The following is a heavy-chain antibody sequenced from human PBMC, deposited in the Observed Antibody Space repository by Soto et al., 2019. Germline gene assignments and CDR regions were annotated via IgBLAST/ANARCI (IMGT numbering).Heavy chain of an antibody. Sequence: SLRLSCAGSGFTFSSYWMSWVRQAPGKGLEWVSNIKQDGSEKYYVESVKGRFNISRDKAKNSLYLQMNSLRAEDTAVYYCARAVAADAFDXWGQGTMVTVS. CDR2: IKQDGSEK. J-gene: IGHJ3*02. CDR1: GFTFSSYW. V-gene: IGHV3-7*01. CDR3: ARAVAADAFDX. D-gene: IGHD2-21*01.